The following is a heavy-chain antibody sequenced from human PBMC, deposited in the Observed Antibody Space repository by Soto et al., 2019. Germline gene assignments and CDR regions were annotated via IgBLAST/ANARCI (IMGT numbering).Heavy chain of an antibody. V-gene: IGHV3-30*18. J-gene: IGHJ6*04. CDR1: GFTFRSYG. CDR2: ISYDGSNK. D-gene: IGHD1-7*01. Sequence: QVQLVESGGGVVQPGRSLRLSCAASGFTFRSYGMHWVRQAPGKGLEWVAVISYDGSNKYYADSVKGRFTISRDNSKNTLYLQMNSLRAEDTAVYYCAKWRLELGYYYYYGMDVWGKGTTVTVSS. CDR3: AKWRLELGYYYYYGMDV.